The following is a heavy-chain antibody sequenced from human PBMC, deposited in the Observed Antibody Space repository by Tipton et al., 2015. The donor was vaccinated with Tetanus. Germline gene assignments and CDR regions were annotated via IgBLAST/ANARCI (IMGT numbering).Heavy chain of an antibody. CDR2: INHSGST. D-gene: IGHD2-8*01. CDR3: ARANGPGSYLDY. Sequence: TLSLTCTVSGGSISSGGYYWSWIRQPPGKGLEWIGEINHSGSTNYNPSLKSRVTISVDTSKNQFSLKLSSVTAADTAVYYCARANGPGSYLDYWGQGTLVTVSS. CDR1: GGSISSGGYY. V-gene: IGHV4-39*07. J-gene: IGHJ4*02.